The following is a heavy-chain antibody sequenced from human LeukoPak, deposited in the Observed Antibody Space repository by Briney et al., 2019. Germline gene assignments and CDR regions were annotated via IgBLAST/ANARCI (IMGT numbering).Heavy chain of an antibody. CDR2: INTSGGTT. Sequence: GGSLRLSCAASGFSFSSYGISWVRQAPGKGLEWVSTINTSGGTTYYADSVKGRFTVSRDNSKNTLYLQMNSLSAEDTAVYYCARGTLQPMGYYYYMDVWGKGTTVTISS. CDR3: ARGTLQPMGYYYYMDV. D-gene: IGHD1-14*01. V-gene: IGHV3-23*01. J-gene: IGHJ6*03. CDR1: GFSFSSYG.